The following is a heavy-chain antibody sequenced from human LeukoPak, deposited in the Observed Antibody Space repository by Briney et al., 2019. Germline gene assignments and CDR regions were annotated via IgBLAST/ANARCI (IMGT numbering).Heavy chain of an antibody. V-gene: IGHV4-31*03. CDR1: GGSIGSGGYY. CDR2: IYYSGST. Sequence: SETLSLTCTVSGGSIGSGGYYWSWIRQHPGKGLEWIGYIYYSGSTYYNPSLKSRVTISVDTSKNQFSLKLSSVTAADTAVYYCARDDLGYCSGGSCHGAFDIWGQGTMVTVSS. CDR3: ARDDLGYCSGGSCHGAFDI. J-gene: IGHJ3*02. D-gene: IGHD2-15*01.